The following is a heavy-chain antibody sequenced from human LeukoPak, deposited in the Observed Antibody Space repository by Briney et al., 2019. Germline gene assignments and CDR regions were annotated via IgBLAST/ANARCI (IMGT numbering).Heavy chain of an antibody. V-gene: IGHV3-23*01. CDR2: ISGSGGST. D-gene: IGHD3-22*01. CDR3: AKDFRWYYYDSSGYFDY. Sequence: GGSLRLSCAASGFTFSSYAMSWARQAPGKGLEWVSAISGSGGSTYYADSVKGRFTISRDNSKNTLYLQMNSLRAEDTAVYYCAKDFRWYYYDSSGYFDYWGQGTLVTVSS. CDR1: GFTFSSYA. J-gene: IGHJ4*02.